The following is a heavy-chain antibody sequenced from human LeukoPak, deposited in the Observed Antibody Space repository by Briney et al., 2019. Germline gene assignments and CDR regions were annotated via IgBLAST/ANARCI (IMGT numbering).Heavy chain of an antibody. J-gene: IGHJ5*02. V-gene: IGHV5-51*01. D-gene: IGHD2-15*01. CDR2: IYPGDSDT. Sequence: GESLKIPCKGSGYSFTSYWIGWVRQMPGKGLEWMGIIYPGDSDTRYSPSFQGQVTISADKSISTAYLQWSSLKASDTAMYYCARSLVGYCSGGSCYSFWFDPWGQGTLVTVSS. CDR1: GYSFTSYW. CDR3: ARSLVGYCSGGSCYSFWFDP.